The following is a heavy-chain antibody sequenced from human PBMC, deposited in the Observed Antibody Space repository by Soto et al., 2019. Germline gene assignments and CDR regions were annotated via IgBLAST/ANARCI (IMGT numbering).Heavy chain of an antibody. CDR2: IKSKTNGGKT. V-gene: IGHV3-15*07. D-gene: IGHD2-15*01. J-gene: IGHJ4*02. CDR3: TTGHCSGGSCYGY. CDR1: GFTFSNAW. Sequence: EVQLVESGGGLVKPGGSLRLSCAASGFTFSNAWMNWVRQAPGKGLEWVGRIKSKTNGGKTDYAAPVKGRFTISRDDSKNTLYLQMNSLKTEDTAVYYCTTGHCSGGSCYGYWGQGTLVTVSS.